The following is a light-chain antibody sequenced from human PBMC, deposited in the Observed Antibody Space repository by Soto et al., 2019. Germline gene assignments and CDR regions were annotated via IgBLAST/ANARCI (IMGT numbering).Light chain of an antibody. CDR3: QQYDKWFSIT. V-gene: IGKV3-15*01. CDR2: DAS. CDR1: QSVGRK. J-gene: IGKJ5*01. Sequence: EIVMTQSPATLSVSLGERATLSCRASQSVGRKLVWYQQKAGQAPRPLIFDASTRATGIPARFSGSGSGTEFTLTISRLEPEDFAVYYCQQYDKWFSITFGQGTRLEIK.